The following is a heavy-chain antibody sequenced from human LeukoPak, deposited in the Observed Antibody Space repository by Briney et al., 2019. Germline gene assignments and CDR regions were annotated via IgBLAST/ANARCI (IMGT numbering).Heavy chain of an antibody. D-gene: IGHD1-26*01. CDR1: GFTFSDYY. V-gene: IGHV3-11*04. CDR3: ARGGIVGATSPWFDY. J-gene: IGHJ4*02. Sequence: PGGSLRLSCAASGFTFSDYYMSWIRQAPGKGLEWVSYISSSGSTIYYADSVKGRFTISRDNSKNTLYLQMNSLRAEDTAVYYCARGGIVGATSPWFDYWGQGTLVTVSS. CDR2: ISSSGSTI.